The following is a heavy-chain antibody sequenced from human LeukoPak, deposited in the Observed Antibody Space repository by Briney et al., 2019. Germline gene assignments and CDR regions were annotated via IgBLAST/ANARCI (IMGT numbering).Heavy chain of an antibody. D-gene: IGHD2-2*02. CDR1: GFTFSSYA. J-gene: IGHJ3*02. V-gene: IGHV3-30*01. CDR3: ARQKLEYQLLYGDAFDI. CDR2: ISYDGSNK. Sequence: QSGRSLRLSCAASGFTFSSYAMHWVRQAPGKGLEWVAVISYDGSNKYYADSVKGRFTISRDNSKNTLYLQMNSLRAEDTAVYYCARQKLEYQLLYGDAFDIWGQGTMATVSS.